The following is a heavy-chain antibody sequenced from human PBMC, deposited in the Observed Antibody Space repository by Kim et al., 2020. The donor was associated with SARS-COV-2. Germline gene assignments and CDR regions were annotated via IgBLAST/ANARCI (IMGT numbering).Heavy chain of an antibody. J-gene: IGHJ2*01. CDR2: ISYVANKK. CDR1: GITLSSYA. V-gene: IGHV3-30-3*01. CDR3: ERDGGPNFCSGYPYWYLGL. D-gene: IGHD3-3*01. Sequence: GGSLRLSCAASGITLSSYAMHWVRQAAGTGLEWVALISYVANKKYYADSVKGRRTISRDNSNNTTYLQMNNQGVEDTAVYYCERDGGPNFCSGYPYWYLGLWGRGTQFTVSS.